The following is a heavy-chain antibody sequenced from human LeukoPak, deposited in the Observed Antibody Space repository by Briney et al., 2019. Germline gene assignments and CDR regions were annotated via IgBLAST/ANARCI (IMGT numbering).Heavy chain of an antibody. CDR3: ARGTPPNWRSRGWFDP. CDR1: GYTFTSYD. J-gene: IGHJ5*02. V-gene: IGHV1-8*01. Sequence: ASVKVSCKASGYTFTSYDINWVRQATGQGLEWMGWMNPNSGNTGYAQKFQGRVTMTRNTSISTAYMELRSLRSEDTAVYYCARGTPPNWRSRGWFDPWGHRTLVTVSS. CDR2: MNPNSGNT. D-gene: IGHD1-20*01.